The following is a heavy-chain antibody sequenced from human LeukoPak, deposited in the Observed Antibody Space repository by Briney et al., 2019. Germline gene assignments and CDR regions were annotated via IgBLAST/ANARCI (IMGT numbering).Heavy chain of an antibody. CDR2: ISSSATYT. CDR3: AKTGGITSSY. V-gene: IGHV3-23*01. CDR1: GFIFGSSG. D-gene: IGHD3-10*01. J-gene: IGHJ4*02. Sequence: GGSLRLSCAASGFIFGSSGMSWVRQAPGKGLEWVAGISSSATYTYYADSVKGRFTISRDNSKNTLYLLMNSLRAEDTAVYYCAKTGGITSSYWGQGTLVTVSS.